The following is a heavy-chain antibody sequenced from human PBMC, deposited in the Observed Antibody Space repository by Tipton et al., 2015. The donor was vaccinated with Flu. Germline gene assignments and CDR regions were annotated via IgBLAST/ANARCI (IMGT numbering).Heavy chain of an antibody. CDR2: IYYSGST. J-gene: IGHJ4*02. V-gene: IGHV4-39*07. CDR3: ARVSLGRYYFDY. CDR1: GGSISSSSYY. Sequence: TLSPTCTVSGGSISSSSYYWGWIRQPPGKGLEWIGSIYYSGSTYYNPSLKSRVTISVDTSKNQFSLKLSSVTAADTAVYYCARVSLGRYYFDYWGQGTLVTVSS.